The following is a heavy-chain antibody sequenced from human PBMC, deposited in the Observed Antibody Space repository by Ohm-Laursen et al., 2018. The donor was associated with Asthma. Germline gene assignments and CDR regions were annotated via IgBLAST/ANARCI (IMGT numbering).Heavy chain of an antibody. D-gene: IGHD6-19*01. J-gene: IGHJ4*02. CDR1: GYTFTSYA. Sequence: SVKVSCKASGYTFTSYAMHWVRQAPGQRLEWMGWINAGNGNTKYSQKFQGRVTITRDTSASTAYMELSSLRSEDTAVYYCARDISGWHYYDYWGQGTLVTVSS. CDR3: ARDISGWHYYDY. V-gene: IGHV1-3*01. CDR2: INAGNGNT.